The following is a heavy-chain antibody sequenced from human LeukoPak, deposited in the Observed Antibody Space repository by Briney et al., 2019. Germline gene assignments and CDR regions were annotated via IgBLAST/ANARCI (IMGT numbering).Heavy chain of an antibody. V-gene: IGHV3-15*01. CDR1: GFTFNTFN. CDR3: TTDPVDTAMVTY. D-gene: IGHD5-18*01. J-gene: IGHJ4*02. CDR2: IKSKTDGGTT. Sequence: PGGSLRLSCAASGFTFNTFNMNWVRQAPGKGLEWVGRIKSKTDGGTTDYAAPVKGRFTISRDDSKNTLYLQMNSLKTEDTAVYYCTTDPVDTAMVTYWGQGTLVTVSS.